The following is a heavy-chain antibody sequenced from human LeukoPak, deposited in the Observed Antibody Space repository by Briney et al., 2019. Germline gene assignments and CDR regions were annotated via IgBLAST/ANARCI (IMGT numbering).Heavy chain of an antibody. CDR1: GFTFSSYE. Sequence: PGGSLRLSCAASGFTFSSYEMNWVRQAPGKGLEWVSYISSSGRSINYADSVRGRFTFSRDNGKNSLYLQMNSLRAEDTAVYYCARSSITMVRGVIKSTTSWYHYYNMDVWGKGTTVTVSS. J-gene: IGHJ6*03. D-gene: IGHD3-10*01. CDR3: ARSSITMVRGVIKSTTSWYHYYNMDV. V-gene: IGHV3-48*03. CDR2: ISSSGRSI.